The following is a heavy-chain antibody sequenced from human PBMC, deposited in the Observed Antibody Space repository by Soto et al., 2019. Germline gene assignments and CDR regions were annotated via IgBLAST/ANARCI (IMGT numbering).Heavy chain of an antibody. J-gene: IGHJ6*02. CDR3: ARSQGSSTSLEFDYYDYYGMDV. V-gene: IGHV1-69*01. CDR1: GGTFGSYA. D-gene: IGHD2-2*01. CDR2: IIPIPGTA. Sequence: QVQLVQSGAEVKKPGSSVKVSCKASGGTFGSYAISWVRQAPGQGLEWMGGIIPIPGTANYAQKFQGRVTIAADESTSTGYMELSSLRSEDTAVYYCARSQGSSTSLEFDYYDYYGMDVWGQGTTVTVSS.